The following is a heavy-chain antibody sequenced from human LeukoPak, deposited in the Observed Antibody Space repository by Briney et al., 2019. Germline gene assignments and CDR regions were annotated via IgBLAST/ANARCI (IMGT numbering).Heavy chain of an antibody. V-gene: IGHV3-23*01. CDR2: ISGSGGTA. D-gene: IGHD3-10*01. Sequence: GGSLRLSCAASGFTFSIYAMSWVRQAPGKGLEWVSAISGSGGTAYYADSVKGRFTISRDNSKNTLYLQMNSLRAEDTAVYYCASGIYGSGSDIWGQGTMVTVSS. J-gene: IGHJ3*02. CDR1: GFTFSIYA. CDR3: ASGIYGSGSDI.